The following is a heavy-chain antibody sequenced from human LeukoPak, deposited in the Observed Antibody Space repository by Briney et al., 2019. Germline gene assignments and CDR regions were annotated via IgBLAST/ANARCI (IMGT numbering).Heavy chain of an antibody. Sequence: PGGSLRLSCAASGFTFRSYSINWVRQAPGKGLEWVSSISSSSNYIYYADSVKGRFTISRDNAKNSLYLQMNSLRAEDTAVYYCAREVSSSADYWGQGTLVTVSS. D-gene: IGHD6-6*01. CDR3: AREVSSSADY. V-gene: IGHV3-21*01. J-gene: IGHJ4*02. CDR1: GFTFRSYS. CDR2: ISSSSNYI.